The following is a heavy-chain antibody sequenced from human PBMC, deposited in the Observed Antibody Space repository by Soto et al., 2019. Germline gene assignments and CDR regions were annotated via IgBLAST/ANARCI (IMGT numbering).Heavy chain of an antibody. CDR3: ARDSHSSSWYNHYYYYGMDV. V-gene: IGHV1-2*04. CDR2: INPNSGGT. J-gene: IGHJ6*02. Sequence: ASVKVSCKASGYTFTGYYMHWVRQAPGQGLEWMGWINPNSGGTNYAQKFQGWVTMTRDTSISTAYMELSRLRSDDTAVYYCARDSHSSSWYNHYYYYGMDVWGQGTTVTVSS. D-gene: IGHD6-13*01. CDR1: GYTFTGYY.